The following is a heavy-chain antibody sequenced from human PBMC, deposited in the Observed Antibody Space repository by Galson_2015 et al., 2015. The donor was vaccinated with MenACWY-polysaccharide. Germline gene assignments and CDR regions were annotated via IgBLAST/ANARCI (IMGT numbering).Heavy chain of an antibody. Sequence: SLRLSCAGSGFTFSSYEMNWVRQAPGKGLEWLSYIRNSGGTVYYADSVKGRFTVSRDNARNLLYLQMNSLRAEDTAVYYCARTYSGSLYSDRWGQGTLVTVSS. V-gene: IGHV3-48*03. D-gene: IGHD1-26*01. CDR3: ARTYSGSLYSDR. J-gene: IGHJ5*02. CDR1: GFTFSSYE. CDR2: IRNSGGTV.